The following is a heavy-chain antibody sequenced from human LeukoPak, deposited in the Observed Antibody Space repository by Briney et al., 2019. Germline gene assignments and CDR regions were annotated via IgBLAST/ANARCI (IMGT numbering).Heavy chain of an antibody. J-gene: IGHJ4*02. CDR2: IKQDGSEK. V-gene: IGHV3-7*01. D-gene: IGHD1-14*01. Sequence: PGGPLNLPWQASESTFSSNWLSWFRQVQGKGLEWVANIKQDGSEKYYVDSVKGRFTISRDSAKNSLYLQMNSLRAEDTAVYYCARDGRAWYYWGQGTLVTVSS. CDR1: ESTFSSNW. CDR3: ARDGRAWYY.